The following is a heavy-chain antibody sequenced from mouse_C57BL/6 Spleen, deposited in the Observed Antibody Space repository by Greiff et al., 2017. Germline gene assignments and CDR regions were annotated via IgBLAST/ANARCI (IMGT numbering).Heavy chain of an antibody. D-gene: IGHD4-1*01. J-gene: IGHJ1*03. Sequence: EVQLQQSGAELVRPGASVKLSCTASGFNIKDYYMHWVKQRPEQGLEWIGRIDPEDGDTEYAPKFQGKATMTADTSSNTAYVQLSSLTSEDTAVYYCTGGNWDWYFDVWGTGTTVTVSS. CDR1: GFNIKDYY. CDR2: IDPEDGDT. CDR3: TGGNWDWYFDV. V-gene: IGHV14-1*01.